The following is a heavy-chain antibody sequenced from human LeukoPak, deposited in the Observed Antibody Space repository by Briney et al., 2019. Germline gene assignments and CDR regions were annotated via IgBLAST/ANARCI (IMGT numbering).Heavy chain of an antibody. Sequence: GGSLRLSCAASGFTFSSYTMNWVRQAPGKGLEWVSYIDLSGTIQYYLESVKGRFTISRDNAKNSLYLQMNSLRAEDTAVYYCARGPPLFDPWGQGTLVAVSS. CDR1: GFTFSSYT. CDR2: IDLSGTIQ. CDR3: ARGPPLFDP. J-gene: IGHJ5*02. V-gene: IGHV3-48*04.